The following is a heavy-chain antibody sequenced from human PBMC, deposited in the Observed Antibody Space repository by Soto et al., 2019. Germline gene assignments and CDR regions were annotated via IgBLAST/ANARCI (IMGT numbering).Heavy chain of an antibody. D-gene: IGHD3-22*01. CDR3: ERYYYDSSGYFDY. Sequence: PGGSLRLSCAASGFTVSSNYMSWVRQAPGKGLEWVSVIYSGGSTYYADSVKGRFTISRDNSKNTLYLQMNSLRAEDTAVYYCERYYYDSSGYFDYWGQGTLVTVSS. CDR2: IYSGGST. CDR1: GFTVSSNY. V-gene: IGHV3-66*01. J-gene: IGHJ4*02.